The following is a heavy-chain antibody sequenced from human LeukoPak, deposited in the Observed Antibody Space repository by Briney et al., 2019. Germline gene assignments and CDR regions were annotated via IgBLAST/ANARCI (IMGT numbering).Heavy chain of an antibody. CDR1: GYTFTGYY. V-gene: IGHV1-2*02. CDR2: INPNSGGT. D-gene: IGHD3-3*01. CDR3: ARDRRSAIFGVVIIKNWFDP. Sequence: ASVKVSCKASGYTFTGYYMHWVRQAPGQGLEWMGWINPNSGGTNYAKKFQGRVTMTRDTSISTAYMELSRLRSDDTAVYYCARDRRSAIFGVVIIKNWFDPWGQGTLVTVSS. J-gene: IGHJ5*02.